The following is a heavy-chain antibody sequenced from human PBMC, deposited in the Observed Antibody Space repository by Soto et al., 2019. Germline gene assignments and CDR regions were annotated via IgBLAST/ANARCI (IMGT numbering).Heavy chain of an antibody. D-gene: IGHD3-3*01. J-gene: IGHJ6*02. V-gene: IGHV4-39*01. CDR2: IYYSGST. Sequence: SETLSLTCTVSGGSISSSSYYWGWIRQPPGKGLEWIGSIYYSGSTYYNPSLKSRVTISVDTSKNQFSLKLSSVTAADTAVYYCARGYDFWSGYLDYYYYGMDVWGQGTTVTVSS. CDR3: ARGYDFWSGYLDYYYYGMDV. CDR1: GGSISSSSYY.